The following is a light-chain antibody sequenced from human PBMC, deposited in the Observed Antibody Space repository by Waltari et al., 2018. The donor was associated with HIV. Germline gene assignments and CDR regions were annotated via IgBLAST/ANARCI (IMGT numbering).Light chain of an antibody. CDR3: QQYNNWPPT. Sequence: EIVMTQSPATLSVSPGERATLSCRASQSVSSNLAWYQQKPGQAPRLLIYDASTRTTGIAPRFSGSGSETEFTLTINSLQSEDFAVYYCQQYNNWPPTFGQGTKLEIK. CDR1: QSVSSN. J-gene: IGKJ2*01. CDR2: DAS. V-gene: IGKV3-15*01.